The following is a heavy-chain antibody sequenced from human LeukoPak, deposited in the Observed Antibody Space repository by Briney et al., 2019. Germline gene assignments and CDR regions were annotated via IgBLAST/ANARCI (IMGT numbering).Heavy chain of an antibody. J-gene: IGHJ4*02. CDR3: ARRDTTYFDY. Sequence: GASLQISCNGAAYKFSNYWIAWVRQRPGEDLEWMGIIYPDDSDTRYSPSFQGQVTISADKSISTAYLQWTSLKASDTAIYYCARRDTTYFDYWGQGSLVTVSS. D-gene: IGHD1-1*01. CDR1: AYKFSNYW. CDR2: IYPDDSDT. V-gene: IGHV5-51*01.